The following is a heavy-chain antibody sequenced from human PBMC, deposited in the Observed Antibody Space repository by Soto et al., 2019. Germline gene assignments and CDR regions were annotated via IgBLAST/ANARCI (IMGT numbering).Heavy chain of an antibody. CDR1: GYTFTNYD. Sequence: QVQLVQSGAEVKKPGASVKVSCKASGYTFTNYDINWVRQAPGQGLEWMGWMNPNTGNTGYGHKLQGRVTMTRDNSISTAFMELSSLRSEDTAVYYCETRRSMVRGVNHMDVWGRGTTVTVSS. D-gene: IGHD3-10*01. V-gene: IGHV1-8*01. CDR2: MNPNTGNT. J-gene: IGHJ6*02. CDR3: ETRRSMVRGVNHMDV.